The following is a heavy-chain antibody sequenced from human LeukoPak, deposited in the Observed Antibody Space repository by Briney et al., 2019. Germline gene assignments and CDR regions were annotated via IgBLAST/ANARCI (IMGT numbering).Heavy chain of an antibody. CDR2: IIPIFGTA. CDR1: GGTFSSYA. J-gene: IGHJ4*02. D-gene: IGHD3-3*01. CDR3: AGRAYYDFWSGFDY. V-gene: IGHV1-69*13. Sequence: GASVKVSCKASGGTFSSYAISWVRQAPGQGLEWMGGIIPIFGTANYAQKFQGRVTITADESTSTAYMELSSLRSEDTAVYYCAGRAYYDFWSGFDYWGQGTLVTVSS.